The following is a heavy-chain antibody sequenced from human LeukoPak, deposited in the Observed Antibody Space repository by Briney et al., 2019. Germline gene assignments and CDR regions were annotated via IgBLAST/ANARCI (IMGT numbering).Heavy chain of an antibody. J-gene: IGHJ4*02. D-gene: IGHD5-18*01. Sequence: ASVKVSCKASGYTFTSYGISWVQQAPGQGLEWMGWISAYNGNTNYAQKLQGRVTMTTDTSTSTAYMELRSLRSDDTAVYYCARDTFLGGYSYGYGYWGQGTLVTVSS. CDR2: ISAYNGNT. CDR3: ARDTFLGGYSYGYGY. V-gene: IGHV1-18*01. CDR1: GYTFTSYG.